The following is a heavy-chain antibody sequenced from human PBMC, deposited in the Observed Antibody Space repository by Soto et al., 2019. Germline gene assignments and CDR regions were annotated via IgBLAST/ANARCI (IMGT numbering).Heavy chain of an antibody. CDR1: GGSISSSDYY. D-gene: IGHD3-9*01. V-gene: IGHV4-39*01. CDR3: ARHYKGHYEILTGYQYHFDY. J-gene: IGHJ4*02. CDR2: IYYSGST. Sequence: QLQLQESGPGLVKPSETLSLTCTVSGGSISSSDYYWAWIRQPPGKELEWIGSIYYSGSTYSNPSLKSRLTIFEDTAKNPFSPKLSSVTAADTAVYYCARHYKGHYEILTGYQYHFDYWGQGTLVTVPS.